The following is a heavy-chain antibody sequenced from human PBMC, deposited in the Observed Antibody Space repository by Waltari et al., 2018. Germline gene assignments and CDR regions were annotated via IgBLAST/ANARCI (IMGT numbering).Heavy chain of an antibody. Sequence: QVQLVESGGGVVQPGRSLRLSCAASGFTFSSYGMHWVRQAPGKGLGWVAVIWDDGSNKYYADSVKGRFTISRDNSKNTLYLQMNSLRAEDTAVYYCARGVRSAFDIWGQGTMVTVSS. J-gene: IGHJ3*02. CDR2: IWDDGSNK. D-gene: IGHD6-6*01. CDR1: GFTFSSYG. CDR3: ARGVRSAFDI. V-gene: IGHV3-33*01.